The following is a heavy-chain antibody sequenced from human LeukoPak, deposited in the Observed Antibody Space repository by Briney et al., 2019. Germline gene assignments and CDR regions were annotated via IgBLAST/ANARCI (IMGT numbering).Heavy chain of an antibody. CDR3: AKGVEQWLGTIDY. D-gene: IGHD6-19*01. J-gene: IGHJ4*02. Sequence: GGSLRLSCAASGFTFSSYAMSWVRQAPGKGLEWVSAISGSGGSTYYADSVKGRFAISRDNSKNTLYLQMNSLRAEDTAVYYCAKGVEQWLGTIDYWGQGTLVTVSS. V-gene: IGHV3-23*01. CDR1: GFTFSSYA. CDR2: ISGSGGST.